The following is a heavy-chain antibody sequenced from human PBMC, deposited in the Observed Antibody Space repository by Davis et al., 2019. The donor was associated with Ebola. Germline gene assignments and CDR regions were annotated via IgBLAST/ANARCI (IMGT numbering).Heavy chain of an antibody. D-gene: IGHD1-26*01. Sequence: PGGSLRLSCSASGFTFSSYAMHWVRQAPGKGLEYVSAISSNGGSTYYADSVKGRFTISRDNAKNSLYLQMNSLRAEDTAVYYCAKWEDNYYYYGMDVWGQGTTVTVSS. CDR1: GFTFSSYA. V-gene: IGHV3-64*04. J-gene: IGHJ6*02. CDR3: AKWEDNYYYYGMDV. CDR2: ISSNGGST.